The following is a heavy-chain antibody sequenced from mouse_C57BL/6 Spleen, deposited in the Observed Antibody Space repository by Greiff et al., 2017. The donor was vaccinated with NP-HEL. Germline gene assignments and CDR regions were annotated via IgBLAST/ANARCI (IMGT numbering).Heavy chain of an antibody. CDR3: ARENYYGSYYFDY. J-gene: IGHJ2*01. CDR2: INPNNGGT. Sequence: EVQLQQSGPELVKPGASVKMSCKASGYTFTDYNMHWVKQSHGKSLEWIGYINPNNGGTSYNQKFKGKATLTVNKSSSTAYMELRSLTSEDSAVYYCARENYYGSYYFDYWGQGTTLTVSS. CDR1: GYTFTDYN. D-gene: IGHD1-1*01. V-gene: IGHV1-22*01.